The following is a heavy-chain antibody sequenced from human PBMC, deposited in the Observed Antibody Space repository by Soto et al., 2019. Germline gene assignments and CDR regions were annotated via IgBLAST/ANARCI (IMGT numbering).Heavy chain of an antibody. Sequence: QVQLQESGPGLVKPSQTLSLTCTVSGGSISSGGYYWSWIRQHPGKGLEWIGYIYYSGSTYYNPSLKSRVSISVDTSKNQFSLKLSSVTAADTAVYYCARLGGANYYYGMDVWGQGTTVTVSS. CDR2: IYYSGST. V-gene: IGHV4-31*03. J-gene: IGHJ6*02. CDR3: ARLGGANYYYGMDV. D-gene: IGHD3-16*01. CDR1: GGSISSGGYY.